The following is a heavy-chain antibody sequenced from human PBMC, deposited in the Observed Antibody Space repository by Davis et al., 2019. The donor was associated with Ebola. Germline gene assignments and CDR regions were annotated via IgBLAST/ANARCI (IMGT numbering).Heavy chain of an antibody. J-gene: IGHJ4*02. V-gene: IGHV1-18*01. CDR3: ARLAMVAAGCHDY. CDR1: GGTFSSYT. D-gene: IGHD5-18*01. CDR2: INSYNDNT. Sequence: ASVKVSCKASGGTFSSYTISWVRQAPGQGLEWMAWINSYNDNTNYAQKFQGRVTLTTDTSTNTAYMELRDLRSDDAALYYCARLAMVAAGCHDYWGQGSLVAVSS.